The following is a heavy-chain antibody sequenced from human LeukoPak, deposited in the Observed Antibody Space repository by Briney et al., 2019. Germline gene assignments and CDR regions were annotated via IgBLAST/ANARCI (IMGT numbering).Heavy chain of an antibody. CDR2: MNPNGDHT. CDR1: GYTFTNFD. J-gene: IGHJ3*02. V-gene: IGHV1-8*01. Sequence: GASVSVSCKACGYTFTNFDINWVRQASGQGFEWVGGMNPNGDHTVSSQKLQGRLTMTRNTSISTAYLELSSLRSDDTAVYYCARHVVGATVTNGAFDIWGQGTLVTVSS. D-gene: IGHD1-26*01. CDR3: ARHVVGATVTNGAFDI.